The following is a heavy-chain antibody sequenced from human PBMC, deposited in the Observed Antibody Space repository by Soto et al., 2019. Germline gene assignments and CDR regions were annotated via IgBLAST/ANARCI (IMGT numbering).Heavy chain of an antibody. Sequence: GSLILSCTASGFTFSTSAMNLVRQAPGKGLEWVSGISGSGGTTYYADSVKGRFTISRDNSKNTVYLQMNSLRAEDTAVYYCAKDVGYCSSTGCYDFYAMDVWGQGTTVTVSS. J-gene: IGHJ6*02. D-gene: IGHD2-2*01. CDR2: ISGSGGTT. CDR3: AKDVGYCSSTGCYDFYAMDV. V-gene: IGHV3-23*01. CDR1: GFTFSTSA.